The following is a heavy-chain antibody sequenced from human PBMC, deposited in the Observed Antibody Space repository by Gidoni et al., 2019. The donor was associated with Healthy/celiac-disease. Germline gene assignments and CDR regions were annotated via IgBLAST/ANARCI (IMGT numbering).Heavy chain of an antibody. V-gene: IGHV1-18*04. Sequence: QVQLVQSGAEVKKPGASVKVSCKASGYTFTSYGISWVRQAPGQGLEWMGWISAYNGNTNYAQKVQGRVTMTTDTSTSTAYMELRTLRSDDTAVYYCARDLVGVYSYGTFAYWGQGTLVTVSS. J-gene: IGHJ4*02. CDR3: ARDLVGVYSYGTFAY. D-gene: IGHD5-18*01. CDR1: GYTFTSYG. CDR2: ISAYNGNT.